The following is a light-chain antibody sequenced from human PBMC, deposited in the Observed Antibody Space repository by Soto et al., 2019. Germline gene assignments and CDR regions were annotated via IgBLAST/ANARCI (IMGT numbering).Light chain of an antibody. CDR1: QSVRSEC. Sequence: IVVTQSPATLTLSPAEMATLSCSAMQSVRSECLAWYQQSRGHAPSLVIFDASSRATGIPERFSGSGSGTDFTLTITRLEPEDFAVYFCQQYDVSPITFGLGTRLEIK. CDR2: DAS. CDR3: QQYDVSPIT. J-gene: IGKJ5*01. V-gene: IGKV3-20*01.